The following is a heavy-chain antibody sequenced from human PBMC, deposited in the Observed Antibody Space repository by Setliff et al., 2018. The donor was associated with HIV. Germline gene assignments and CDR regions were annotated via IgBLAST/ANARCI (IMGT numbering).Heavy chain of an antibody. J-gene: IGHJ5*02. Sequence: ASVKVSCKASGYTFTSYYMHWVRQAPGQGLEWMGIINPSGGGTSYAQKFQGRVTMTRDTSTSTVYMELSSLRSEDTAVYYCARAYDRYCSSTSCYEWFDPWGQGTLVTVSS. V-gene: IGHV1-46*01. CDR1: GYTFTSYY. D-gene: IGHD2-2*01. CDR3: ARAYDRYCSSTSCYEWFDP. CDR2: INPSGGGT.